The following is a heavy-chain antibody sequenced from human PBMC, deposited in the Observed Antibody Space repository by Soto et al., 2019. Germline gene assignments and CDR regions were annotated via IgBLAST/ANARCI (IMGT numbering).Heavy chain of an antibody. Sequence: QVQLVQSGAEVKKPGSSVKVSCKASGGTFSSYAISWVRQAPGQGLEWMGGIIPIFCRANYAQKFQGRVTITADESTSTAYMELSSLRAEDTAVYYWARDRYSGSEPEYFQNWGQGTLVTVSS. CDR3: ARDRYSGSEPEYFQN. CDR1: GGTFSSYA. D-gene: IGHD1-26*01. J-gene: IGHJ1*01. V-gene: IGHV1-69*12. CDR2: IIPIFCRA.